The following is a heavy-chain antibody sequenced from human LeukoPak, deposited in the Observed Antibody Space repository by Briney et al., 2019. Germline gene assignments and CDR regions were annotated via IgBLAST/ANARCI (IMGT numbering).Heavy chain of an antibody. Sequence: GESLKISCRASGYRFTSYWIGWVGQMPGRDMEWMAIVYPGDSDSGYSPSFQGQVTISADEPISTAYVQWSSLKASDTAIYYCARRGSGTDFDYWGQGTLVTVSS. CDR3: ARRGSGTDFDY. V-gene: IGHV5-51*01. J-gene: IGHJ4*02. CDR2: VYPGDSDS. D-gene: IGHD3-10*01. CDR1: GYRFTSYW.